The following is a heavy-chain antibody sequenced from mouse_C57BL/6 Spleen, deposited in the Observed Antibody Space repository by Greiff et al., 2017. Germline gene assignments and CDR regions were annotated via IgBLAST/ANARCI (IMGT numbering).Heavy chain of an antibody. Sequence: QVQLQQSGPELVKPGASVKISCKASGYAFSSSWMNWVKQRPGKGLEWIGRIYPGDGDTNYNGKFKGKATLTADKSSSTAYMQLSSLTSEDSAVYFCAREGFIMDYWGQGTSVTVSS. CDR2: IYPGDGDT. CDR3: AREGFIMDY. J-gene: IGHJ4*01. CDR1: GYAFSSSW. V-gene: IGHV1-82*01. D-gene: IGHD1-1*01.